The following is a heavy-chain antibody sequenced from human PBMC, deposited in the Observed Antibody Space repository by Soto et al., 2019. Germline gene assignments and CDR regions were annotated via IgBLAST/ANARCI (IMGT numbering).Heavy chain of an antibody. CDR3: VRDLALMAHY. J-gene: IGHJ4*02. Sequence: GGSLRLSCVASGFNLNTYGIYWVRQAPGKGLQWVAQILYDGSKKHYADSVKGRFTITRDNSKNTVYLQMDSLRVDDTAMYYCVRDLALMAHYSGQGTMVTVYS. V-gene: IGHV3-30*03. D-gene: IGHD3-16*01. CDR2: ILYDGSKK. CDR1: GFNLNTYG.